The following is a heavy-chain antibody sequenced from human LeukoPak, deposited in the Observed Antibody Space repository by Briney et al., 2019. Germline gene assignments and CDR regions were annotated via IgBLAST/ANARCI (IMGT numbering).Heavy chain of an antibody. V-gene: IGHV3-23*01. CDR2: ISGSGGST. J-gene: IGHJ4*02. D-gene: IGHD6-19*01. Sequence: GGSLRLSCAASGFTFSSYAMHWVRQAPGKGLEWVSAISGSGGSTYYADSVKGRFTISRGNSKNTLYLQMNSLRAEDTAVYYCAKDGEYSSGWTRDLHFDYWGQGTLVTVSS. CDR3: AKDGEYSSGWTRDLHFDY. CDR1: GFTFSSYA.